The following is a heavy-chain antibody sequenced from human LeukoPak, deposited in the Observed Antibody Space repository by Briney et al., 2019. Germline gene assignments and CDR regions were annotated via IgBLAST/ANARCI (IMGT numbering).Heavy chain of an antibody. CDR3: VMDYYDSSGGRGDY. Sequence: GASVKVSCKVSGYTLTELSMHWVRQAPGKGLEWMGGFDPEDGETIYAQKFQGRVTMTEDTSTDTAYMELSSLRSEDTAVYYCVMDYYDSSGGRGDYWGQGTLVTVSS. V-gene: IGHV1-24*01. D-gene: IGHD3-22*01. CDR2: FDPEDGET. J-gene: IGHJ4*02. CDR1: GYTLTELS.